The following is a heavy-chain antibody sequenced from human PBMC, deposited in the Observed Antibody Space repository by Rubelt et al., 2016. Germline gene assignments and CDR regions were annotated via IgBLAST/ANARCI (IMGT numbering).Heavy chain of an antibody. D-gene: IGHD5-24*01. V-gene: IGHV3-21*06. CDR3: ARGLWDGF. CDR2: LSDAGAYI. CDR1: GFSFTRYT. J-gene: IGHJ4*02. Sequence: EGQIEESGGGLVKPGGSLRLSCLASGFSFTRYTMNWFRQPPGRGLERVASLSDAGAYIYYEESVKGRFTIYRDNTKNSVCLGMNSLGVDDTAVYFCARGLWDGFWGQGTLVTASS.